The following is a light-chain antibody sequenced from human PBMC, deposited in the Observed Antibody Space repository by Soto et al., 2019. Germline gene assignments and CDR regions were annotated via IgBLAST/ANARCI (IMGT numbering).Light chain of an antibody. J-gene: IGLJ1*01. Sequence: QSALTQPASVSGSPGQSITISCTGTSSDVGAYKYVSWYQQHPGKAPKLMIYEVSNRPSGVSNRFSGSKSGNTASVTISGLQAEDEADYYCSSYTSISTYVFGTGTKVTVL. CDR1: SSDVGAYKY. V-gene: IGLV2-14*01. CDR3: SSYTSISTYV. CDR2: EVS.